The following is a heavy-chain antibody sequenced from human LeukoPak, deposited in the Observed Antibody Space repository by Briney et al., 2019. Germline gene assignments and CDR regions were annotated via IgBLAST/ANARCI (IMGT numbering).Heavy chain of an antibody. D-gene: IGHD6-13*01. J-gene: IGHJ6*03. Sequence: ASVKASCKASGYTFTSYSISWVRQAPGQGLEWMGWISAYNGNTNYAQKFQGRVTMTTDTSTSTAYMELRSLRSDDTAVYYCARGGSSSWYHYYYMDVWGKGTTVTVSS. CDR3: ARGGSSSWYHYYYMDV. CDR1: GYTFTSYS. V-gene: IGHV1-18*01. CDR2: ISAYNGNT.